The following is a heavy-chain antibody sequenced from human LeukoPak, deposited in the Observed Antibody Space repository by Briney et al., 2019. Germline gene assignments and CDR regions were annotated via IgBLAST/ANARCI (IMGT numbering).Heavy chain of an antibody. V-gene: IGHV4-39*07. J-gene: IGHJ4*02. Sequence: SETLSLTCTVSGGSISSSSYYWGWIRQPPGKGLEWIGSIYYSGSTYYNPSLKSRVTISVDTSKNQFSLKLSSVTAADTAVYYCARVSFDILTGYLDYWGQGTLVTVS. CDR1: GGSISSSSYY. CDR2: IYYSGST. CDR3: ARVSFDILTGYLDY. D-gene: IGHD3-9*01.